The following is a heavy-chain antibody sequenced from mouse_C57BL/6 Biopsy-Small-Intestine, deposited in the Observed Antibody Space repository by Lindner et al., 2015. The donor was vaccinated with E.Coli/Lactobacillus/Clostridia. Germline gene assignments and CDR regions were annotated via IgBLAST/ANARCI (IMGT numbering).Heavy chain of an antibody. CDR1: GYSFTSYW. CDR2: IHPNSGSK. D-gene: IGHD4-1*02. CDR3: TKSPNWDFEY. Sequence: VQLQESGAEVVKPGASVKLSCKASGYSFTSYWVFWVKQRPGQGLEWIGMIHPNSGSKNYHEKFKNKATLTVDKSSSTAYMQLNSLTSEDSGVYYCTKSPNWDFEYWGQGTTLTVSS. J-gene: IGHJ2*01. V-gene: IGHV1-64*01.